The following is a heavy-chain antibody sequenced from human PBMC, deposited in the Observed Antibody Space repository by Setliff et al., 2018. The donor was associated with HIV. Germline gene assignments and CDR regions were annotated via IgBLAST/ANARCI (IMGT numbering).Heavy chain of an antibody. CDR1: GFTFSDYY. CDR3: ARVGIAAAGPDAFDI. CDR2: ISSSSSYT. V-gene: IGHV3-11*05. D-gene: IGHD6-13*01. J-gene: IGHJ3*02. Sequence: PGGSLRLSCAASGFTFSDYYMSWIRQAPGKGLEWVSYISSSSSYTNYADSVKGRFTISRDNAKNSLYLPLNSLRAEDTAVYYCARVGIAAAGPDAFDIWGQGTMVTVSS.